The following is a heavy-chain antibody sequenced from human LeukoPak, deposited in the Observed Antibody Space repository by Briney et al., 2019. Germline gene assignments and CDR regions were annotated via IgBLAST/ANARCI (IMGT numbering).Heavy chain of an antibody. CDR3: ARHRRSSSIDY. Sequence: GESLKIACXGSGYSFTSYWIGWVRQMSGKGLEWMRIIYPGDSDTRYSPSFQGQVTISADKSISTAYLQWSSLKASDTAMYYCARHRRSSSIDYWGQGTLVTVSS. CDR2: IYPGDSDT. CDR1: GYSFTSYW. J-gene: IGHJ4*02. V-gene: IGHV5-51*01. D-gene: IGHD6-6*01.